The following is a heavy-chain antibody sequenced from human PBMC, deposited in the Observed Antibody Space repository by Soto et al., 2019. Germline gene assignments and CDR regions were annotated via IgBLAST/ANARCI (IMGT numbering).Heavy chain of an antibody. J-gene: IGHJ2*01. V-gene: IGHV4-59*01. CDR1: GGSISSYY. CDR3: ARAVPRGFSFDNVYFDL. Sequence: QVQLQESGPGLVKPSETLSLTCTVSGGSISSYYWSWIRQPPGKGLEWIGYIYYSGSTNYNPSLKSRVTISVDSSKNQFSLKLSSVTAAGTAVSYCARAVPRGFSFDNVYFDLWGRGTLVTVSS. CDR2: IYYSGST. D-gene: IGHD2-2*01.